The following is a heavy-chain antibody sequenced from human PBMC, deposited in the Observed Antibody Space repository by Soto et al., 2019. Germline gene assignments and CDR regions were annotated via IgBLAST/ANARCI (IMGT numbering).Heavy chain of an antibody. CDR3: AKDMRLLLGNSFDY. CDR1: GFTFDDYA. V-gene: IGHV3-9*01. D-gene: IGHD2-15*01. J-gene: IGHJ4*02. Sequence: GGSLRLSCAASGFTFDDYAMHWVRQAPGKGLEWVSGISWNSGSIGYADSVKGRFTISRDNAKNSLYLQMNSLRAEDTALYYCAKDMRLLLGNSFDYWGQGTLVTVSS. CDR2: ISWNSGSI.